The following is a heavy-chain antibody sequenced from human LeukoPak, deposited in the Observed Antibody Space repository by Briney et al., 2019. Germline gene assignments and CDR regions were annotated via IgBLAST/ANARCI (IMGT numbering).Heavy chain of an antibody. CDR1: GFTFSSYW. D-gene: IGHD2-2*02. V-gene: IGHV3-7*01. CDR3: ARESEDTLLAFDI. Sequence: GGFLRLSCAASGFTFSSYWMSWVRQAPRKGLEWVANIKQDGSEKYYVDSVKGRFTISRDNAKNSLYLQMNSLRAEDTAVYFCARESEDTLLAFDIWGQGTMVTVSS. CDR2: IKQDGSEK. J-gene: IGHJ3*02.